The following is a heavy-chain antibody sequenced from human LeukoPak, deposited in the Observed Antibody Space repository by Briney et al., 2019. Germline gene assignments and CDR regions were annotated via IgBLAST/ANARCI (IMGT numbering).Heavy chain of an antibody. V-gene: IGHV5-51*01. J-gene: IGHJ4*02. CDR1: GYIFTSYW. Sequence: GESLQISCQGSGYIFTSYWIGWVRQMPGKGLEWMGIIYPSDSDIRYSPSFQGQVTISADKSISTAYLQWSSLKASDTAMYYCARLNGPATGDYWGQGTLVTVSS. CDR2: IYPSDSDI. D-gene: IGHD1-1*01. CDR3: ARLNGPATGDY.